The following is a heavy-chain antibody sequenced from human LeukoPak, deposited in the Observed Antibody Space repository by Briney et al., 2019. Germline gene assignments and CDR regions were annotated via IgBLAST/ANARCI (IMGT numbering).Heavy chain of an antibody. Sequence: GGSLRLSCAASGFTFSSYAMSWVRQAPGKGLEWVSAISGSGGSTYYADSVKGRFTISRDNAKNSLYLQMNSLRAEDTAVYYCARDRSTVTTWVDYWGQGTLVTVSS. J-gene: IGHJ4*02. CDR1: GFTFSSYA. D-gene: IGHD4-17*01. CDR3: ARDRSTVTTWVDY. CDR2: ISGSGGST. V-gene: IGHV3-23*01.